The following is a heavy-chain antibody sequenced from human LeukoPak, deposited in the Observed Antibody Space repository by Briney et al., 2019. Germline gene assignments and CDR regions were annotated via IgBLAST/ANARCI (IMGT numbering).Heavy chain of an antibody. V-gene: IGHV1-69*01. D-gene: IGHD6-19*01. CDR2: IIPIFGTA. CDR3: ALIGYSSGWYDFDY. CDR1: GGTFSSYA. J-gene: IGHJ4*02. Sequence: SVKVSCKASGGTFSSYAISWVRQAPGQGLEWMGGIIPIFGTANYAQKFQGRVTITADESTSTAYMELSSLRSEDTAVYYCALIGYSSGWYDFDYWAREPWSPSPQ.